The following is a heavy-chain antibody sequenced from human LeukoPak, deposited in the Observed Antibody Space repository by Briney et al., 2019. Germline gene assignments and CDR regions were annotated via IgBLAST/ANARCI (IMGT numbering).Heavy chain of an antibody. Sequence: GASVKVSCKASGVTFNDYALNWVRQAPGQGLEWMGVFIPILGTANSTQKFQDRVTITRDTSASTAYMELSSLRSEDMAVYYCARGPRGGYSYLGYWGQGTLVTVSS. CDR3: ARGPRGGYSYLGY. J-gene: IGHJ4*02. D-gene: IGHD5-18*01. CDR2: FIPILGTA. CDR1: GVTFNDYA. V-gene: IGHV1-69*10.